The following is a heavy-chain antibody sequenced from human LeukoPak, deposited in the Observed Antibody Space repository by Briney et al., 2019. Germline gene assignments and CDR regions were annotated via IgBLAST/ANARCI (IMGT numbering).Heavy chain of an antibody. CDR1: GGTFSSYA. Sequence: SVKLSCKPSGGTFSSYAISWDRQPPGQGLEWMGRILPIFGTANYAQKFQGRVTITTDESTSTAYMELSSLRSEDTAVYYCARELYTAMVSWGAFDIWGQGTMVTVSS. CDR2: ILPIFGTA. V-gene: IGHV1-69*05. D-gene: IGHD5-18*01. CDR3: ARELYTAMVSWGAFDI. J-gene: IGHJ3*02.